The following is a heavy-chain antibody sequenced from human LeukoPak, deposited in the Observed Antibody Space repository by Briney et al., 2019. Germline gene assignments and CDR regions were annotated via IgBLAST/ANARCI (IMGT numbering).Heavy chain of an antibody. CDR1: GFTFSSYS. J-gene: IGHJ4*02. Sequence: GGSLRLSCAASGFTFSSYSMNWVRQAPGKGLEWVSSISSSSSYIYYADSVKGRFTISRDNAKNSLYLQMNSLRAEDTAVYYCARDAAALAYCGGDCYPPFDYWGQGTLVTVSS. D-gene: IGHD2-21*02. CDR3: ARDAAALAYCGGDCYPPFDY. V-gene: IGHV3-21*01. CDR2: ISSSSSYI.